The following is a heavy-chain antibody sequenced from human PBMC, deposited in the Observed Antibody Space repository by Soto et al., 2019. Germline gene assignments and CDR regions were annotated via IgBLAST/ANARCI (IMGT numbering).Heavy chain of an antibody. D-gene: IGHD6-6*01. CDR1: GYAFTGYY. V-gene: IGHV1-2*02. Sequence: ASVKVSCKASGYAFTGYYMHWVRQAPGQGLEWMGWINPNSGGTNYAQKFQGRVTMTRDTSISTAYMELSRLRSDDTAVYYCARDRSQLVQLDPWGQGTLVTVSS. CDR2: INPNSGGT. J-gene: IGHJ5*02. CDR3: ARDRSQLVQLDP.